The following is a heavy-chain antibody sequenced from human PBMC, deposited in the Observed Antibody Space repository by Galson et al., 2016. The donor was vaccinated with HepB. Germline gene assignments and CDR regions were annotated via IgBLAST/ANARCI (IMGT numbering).Heavy chain of an antibody. CDR2: VGTAGAP. Sequence: SLRLSCAASGFTFSSYDMHWVRHLSGRGLEWVSSVGTAGAPSHLGSVKGRFSISRDNAKNSLYLQMDSLRTGDTAVYYCTRGRWFFDRWGRGTLVTVSS. J-gene: IGHJ2*01. CDR1: GFTFSSYD. CDR3: TRGRWFFDR. V-gene: IGHV3-13*05.